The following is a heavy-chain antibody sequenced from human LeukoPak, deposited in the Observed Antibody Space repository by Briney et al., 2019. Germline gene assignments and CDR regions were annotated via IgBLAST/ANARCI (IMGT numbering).Heavy chain of an antibody. CDR2: IYYSGST. J-gene: IGHJ4*02. Sequence: SETLSLTCTVSGGSISSYYWSWIRQPPGKGREWIGYIYYSGSTNYNPSLKSRVTISVDTSKNQFSLKLSSVTAADTAVYYCARAERYDFWSGYYFDYWGQGTLVTVSS. V-gene: IGHV4-59*01. CDR1: GGSISSYY. CDR3: ARAERYDFWSGYYFDY. D-gene: IGHD3-3*01.